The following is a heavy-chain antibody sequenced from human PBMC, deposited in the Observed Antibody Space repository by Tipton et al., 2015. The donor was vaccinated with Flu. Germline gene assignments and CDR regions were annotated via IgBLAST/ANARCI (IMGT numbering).Heavy chain of an antibody. CDR3: AKGGNSARSHYYYPMDV. CDR1: GFMFEDYS. V-gene: IGHV3-9*01. D-gene: IGHD4-23*01. CDR2: INWDSDSI. J-gene: IGHJ6*02. Sequence: SLRLSCAASGFMFEDYSMHWVRQAPGKGLEWVSGINWDSDSIGYADSVKGRFTISRDNAKHTVYLYISSLRPEDTALYFCAKGGNSARSHYYYPMDVWGQGTTVIVSS.